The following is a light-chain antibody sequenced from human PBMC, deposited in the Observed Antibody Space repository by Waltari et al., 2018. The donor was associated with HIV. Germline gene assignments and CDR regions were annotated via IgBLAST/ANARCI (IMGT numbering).Light chain of an antibody. CDR2: DVS. V-gene: IGLV2-14*03. Sequence: QSALTQPASVSGSPGQSITISCTGASSDIGDYTYVSWYQQHPGEAPKLLIYDVSQRPSGVSSRFSGSKSGNSASLPGSGLQAEDEADYYCSSYTASTTLGVLGTGTRVTVL. CDR1: SSDIGDYTY. CDR3: SSYTASTTLGV. J-gene: IGLJ1*01.